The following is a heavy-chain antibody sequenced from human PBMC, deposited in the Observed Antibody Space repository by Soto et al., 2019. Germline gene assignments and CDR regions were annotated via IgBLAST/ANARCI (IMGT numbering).Heavy chain of an antibody. D-gene: IGHD2-2*01. CDR3: ARDERGIVVVPAAPYYYYGMDV. V-gene: IGHV3-74*01. CDR1: GFTFSSYW. J-gene: IGHJ6*02. Sequence: PGGSLRLSCAASGFTFSSYWMHWVRQAPGKGLVWVSRINSDGSSTSYADSVKGRFTISRDNAKNTLYLQMNSLRAEDTAVYYCARDERGIVVVPAAPYYYYGMDVWGQGTTVTVSS. CDR2: INSDGSST.